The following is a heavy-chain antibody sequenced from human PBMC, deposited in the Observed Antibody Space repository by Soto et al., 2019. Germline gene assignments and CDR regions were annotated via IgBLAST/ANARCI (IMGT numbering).Heavy chain of an antibody. V-gene: IGHV4-34*01. CDR2: INHSGST. J-gene: IGHJ4*02. Sequence: SETLSLTCAVYGGSFSGYYWSWIRQPPGKGLELIGEINHSGSTNYNPSLKSRVTISVDTSKNQFSLKLSSVTAADTAVYYCARGWGGRAAAGTPFSYWGQGTLVTVSS. CDR3: ARGWGGRAAAGTPFSY. D-gene: IGHD6-13*01. CDR1: GGSFSGYY.